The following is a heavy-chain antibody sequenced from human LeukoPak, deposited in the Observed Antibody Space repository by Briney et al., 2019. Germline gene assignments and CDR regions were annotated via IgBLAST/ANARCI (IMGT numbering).Heavy chain of an antibody. D-gene: IGHD3-22*01. CDR1: GFTFSRYW. J-gene: IGHJ1*01. Sequence: GGSLRLSCAASGFTFSRYWMHWVRQAPGKGLVWVSRIKSDGSTNYADSVKGRFTISRDNAKNTVSLQMNSLRAEDTGVYYCARAPAEIGGYYPEYFRHWGQGSLVTVSS. CDR2: IKSDGST. CDR3: ARAPAEIGGYYPEYFRH. V-gene: IGHV3-74*01.